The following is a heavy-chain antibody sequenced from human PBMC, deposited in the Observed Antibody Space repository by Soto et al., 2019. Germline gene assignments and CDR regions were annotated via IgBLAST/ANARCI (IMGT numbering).Heavy chain of an antibody. CDR2: IHDSGST. CDR3: ARGVRRPSSWYEDGQDY. D-gene: IGHD6-13*01. J-gene: IGHJ4*02. V-gene: IGHV4-34*01. Sequence: PSETLSLTCAVYGESFSGYYWSWIRQPPGKGLEWIGEIHDSGSTNYNPSLKSRLIISVDTSRNQFSLKLSSVTAADTAVYYCARGVRRPSSWYEDGQDYWGQGTLVTVSS. CDR1: GESFSGYY.